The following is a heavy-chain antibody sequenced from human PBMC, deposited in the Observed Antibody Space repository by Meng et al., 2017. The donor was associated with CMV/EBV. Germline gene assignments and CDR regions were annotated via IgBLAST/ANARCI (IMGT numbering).Heavy chain of an antibody. D-gene: IGHD2-15*01. CDR1: GYTFTGYY. V-gene: IGHV1-2*02. Sequence: ASVKVSCKASGYTFTGYYMHWVRQAPGQGLEGMGWINPNSGGTNYAQKFQCRVTLTRDTSISTAYMVLSRLRSDDTAVYYCASEGRSGERGDAFGIWGQGTMVTVSS. CDR2: INPNSGGT. J-gene: IGHJ3*02. CDR3: ASEGRSGERGDAFGI.